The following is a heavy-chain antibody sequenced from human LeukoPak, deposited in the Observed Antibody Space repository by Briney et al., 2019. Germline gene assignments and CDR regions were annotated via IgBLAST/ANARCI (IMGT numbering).Heavy chain of an antibody. CDR3: ARRPYGCSGGSCYAGPGFDP. CDR2: IYYSGST. CDR1: GGSISSGDYY. J-gene: IGHJ5*02. V-gene: IGHV4-30-4*08. D-gene: IGHD2-15*01. Sequence: SQTLSLTCTVSGGSISSGDYYWSWIRQPPGKGLEWMGYIYYSGSTYYNPSLKSRVTISVDTSKNQFSLKLSSVTAADTAVYYCARRPYGCSGGSCYAGPGFDPWGQGTLVTVSS.